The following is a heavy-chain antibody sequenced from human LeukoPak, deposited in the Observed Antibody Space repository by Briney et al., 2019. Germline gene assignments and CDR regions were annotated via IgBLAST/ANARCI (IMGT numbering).Heavy chain of an antibody. Sequence: SETLSLTCTVSGGSISSYYWSWVRQPPGKGLEWMGYIYYSGSTNYNPSLKSRFTISVDTSKNQFSLKLNSVTAADTAVYYCARHDTTNGAFDIWGQGTMVTVSS. J-gene: IGHJ3*02. V-gene: IGHV4-59*08. CDR3: ARHDTTNGAFDI. CDR2: IYYSGST. D-gene: IGHD1-1*01. CDR1: GGSISSYY.